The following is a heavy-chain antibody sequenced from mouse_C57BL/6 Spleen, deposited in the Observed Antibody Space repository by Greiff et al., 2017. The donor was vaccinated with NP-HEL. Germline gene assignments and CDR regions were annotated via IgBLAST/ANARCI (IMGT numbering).Heavy chain of an antibody. CDR1: GYTFTDYY. CDR2: IYPGSGNT. J-gene: IGHJ2*01. D-gene: IGHD3-2*02. CDR3: ARGELRPHYFDY. V-gene: IGHV1-76*01. Sequence: QVQLQQSGAELVRPGASVKLSCKASGYTFTDYYINWVKQRPGQGLEWIARIYPGSGNTYYNEKFKGKATLTAEKSSSTAYMQLSSLTSEDSAVYFCARGELRPHYFDYWGQGTTLTVSS.